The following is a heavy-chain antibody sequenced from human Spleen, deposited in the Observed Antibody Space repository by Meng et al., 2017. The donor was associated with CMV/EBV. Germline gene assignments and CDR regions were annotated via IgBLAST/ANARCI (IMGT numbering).Heavy chain of an antibody. CDR2: IRSSGSTK. D-gene: IGHD3-22*01. Sequence: GGSLRLSCAASGFTCSSYEMNWVRQAPGKGLEWVSYIRSSGSTKYYADSVKGRFIVSRDNARNSLYLQMNSLRAEDTAVYYCARVMGRDYYDSSGYFDYWGQGTLVTVSS. CDR1: GFTCSSYE. J-gene: IGHJ4*02. CDR3: ARVMGRDYYDSSGYFDY. V-gene: IGHV3-48*03.